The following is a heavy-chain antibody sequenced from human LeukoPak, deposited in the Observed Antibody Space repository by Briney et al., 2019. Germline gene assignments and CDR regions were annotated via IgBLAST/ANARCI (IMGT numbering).Heavy chain of an antibody. Sequence: GGSLRLSCAASGFTFSSYAMSWVRQAPGKGLERVSAISGSGGSTYYADSVKGRFTISRDNSKNTLYLQMNSLRAEDTAVYYCARSFRSNYVRIYFDYWGQGTLVTVSS. V-gene: IGHV3-23*01. CDR2: ISGSGGST. J-gene: IGHJ4*02. D-gene: IGHD4-11*01. CDR3: ARSFRSNYVRIYFDY. CDR1: GFTFSSYA.